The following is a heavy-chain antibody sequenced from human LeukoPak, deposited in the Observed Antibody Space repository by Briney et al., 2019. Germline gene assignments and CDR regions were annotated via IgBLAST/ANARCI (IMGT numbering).Heavy chain of an antibody. CDR2: MKPNSGNT. J-gene: IGHJ6*03. CDR3: ARCYSGPFNILTGYSNYYYYYMDV. CDR1: GYTFTGYY. V-gene: IGHV1-8*02. D-gene: IGHD3-9*01. Sequence: GASVKVSCKASGYTFTGYYMHWVRPAPGQGREWKGWMKPNSGNTGYAQKFQGRVTMTRNTSISTAYMELSSLRSEDTAVYYCARCYSGPFNILTGYSNYYYYYMDVWGKGTTVTISS.